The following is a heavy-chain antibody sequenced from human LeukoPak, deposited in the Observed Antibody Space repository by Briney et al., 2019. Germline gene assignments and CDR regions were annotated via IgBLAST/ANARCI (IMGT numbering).Heavy chain of an antibody. CDR3: ARRGYYGSGSYYRRWFDP. D-gene: IGHD3-10*01. V-gene: IGHV4-34*01. CDR1: GGSFSGYY. Sequence: PSETLSLTCAVYGGSFSGYYWSWIRQPPGKGLEWIGEINHSGSTNYNPSLKSRVTISVDTSKNQFSLKLSSVTAADTAVYYCARRGYYGSGSYYRRWFDPWGQGTLVTASS. CDR2: INHSGST. J-gene: IGHJ5*02.